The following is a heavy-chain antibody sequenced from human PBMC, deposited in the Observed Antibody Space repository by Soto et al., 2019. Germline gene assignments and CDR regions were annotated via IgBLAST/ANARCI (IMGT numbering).Heavy chain of an antibody. CDR3: ARDPGTGAALRAYHFDY. CDR2: IDAGNGDT. CDR1: RYSFTTCA. D-gene: IGHD1-1*01. V-gene: IGHV1-3*01. Sequence: ASVKVSCKASRYSFTTCALHCVRQAPGQRLEWMGWIDAGNGDTKYSEKFQGRVTITRDTSANTAYMELSSLRSEDTSVYYCARDPGTGAALRAYHFDYWGQGTLVTVSS. J-gene: IGHJ4*02.